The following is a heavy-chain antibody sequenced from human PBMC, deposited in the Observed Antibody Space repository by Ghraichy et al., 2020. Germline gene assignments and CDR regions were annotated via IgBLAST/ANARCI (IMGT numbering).Heavy chain of an antibody. D-gene: IGHD3-16*01. CDR3: ARDRPRLRLGEYDY. Sequence: GSLRLSCAASGFTFSSYWMSWVRQAPGKGLEWVANIKQDGSEKYYVDSVKGRFTISRDNAKNSLYLQMNSLRAEDTAAYYCARDRPRLRLGEYDYWGQGTLVTVSS. J-gene: IGHJ4*02. V-gene: IGHV3-7*04. CDR2: IKQDGSEK. CDR1: GFTFSSYW.